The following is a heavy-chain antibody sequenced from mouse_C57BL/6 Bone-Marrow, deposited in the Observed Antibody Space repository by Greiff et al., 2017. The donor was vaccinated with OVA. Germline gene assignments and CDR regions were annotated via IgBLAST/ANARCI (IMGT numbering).Heavy chain of an antibody. J-gene: IGHJ3*01. V-gene: IGHV1-61*01. CDR3: ARGSSGYGAWFAY. D-gene: IGHD3-2*02. CDR1: GYTFTSYW. Sequence: VQLQQPGAELVRPGSSVKLSCKASGYTFTSYWMDWVKQRPGQGLEWIGNIYPSDSDTHYNQKFKDKATLTVDKSSSTAYMQLSSLTSEDSAGYYCARGSSGYGAWFAYWGQGTLVTVSA. CDR2: IYPSDSDT.